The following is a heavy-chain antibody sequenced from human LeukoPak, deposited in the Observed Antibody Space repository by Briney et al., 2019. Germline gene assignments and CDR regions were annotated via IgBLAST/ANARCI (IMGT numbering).Heavy chain of an antibody. CDR3: AKGGDAFDI. J-gene: IGHJ3*02. Sequence: GGSLRLSCAASGFTFSSYAMHWVRQAPGKGLEWVAVISYDGSNKYYADSVKGRFTISRDNAKNSLYLQMNSLRAEDMALYYCAKGGDAFDIWGQGTMVTVSS. CDR1: GFTFSSYA. V-gene: IGHV3-30-3*01. CDR2: ISYDGSNK.